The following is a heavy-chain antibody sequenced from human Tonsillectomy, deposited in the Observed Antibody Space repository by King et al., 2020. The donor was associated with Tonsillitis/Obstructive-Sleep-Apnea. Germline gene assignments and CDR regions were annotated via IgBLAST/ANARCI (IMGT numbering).Heavy chain of an antibody. CDR3: ARQPGYGDAFDI. V-gene: IGHV4-59*08. D-gene: IGHD5-12*01. Sequence: QLQESGPGLVKPSETLSLTCIVSGGSISSYYWSWIRQPPGKGLEWIGYIHYSGSTNYNPSLQSRVIISVDTSKNQLSLKLNSVTAADTAVYYCARQPGYGDAFDIWGQGAMVTVSS. CDR2: IHYSGST. CDR1: GGSISSYY. J-gene: IGHJ3*02.